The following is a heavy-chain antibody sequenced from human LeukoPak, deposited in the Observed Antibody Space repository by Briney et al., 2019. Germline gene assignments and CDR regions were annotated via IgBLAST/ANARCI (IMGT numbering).Heavy chain of an antibody. J-gene: IGHJ4*02. CDR3: ARPAPEEYSSSWYEYYFDY. CDR1: GFTFSSYA. CDR2: ISYDGGNK. Sequence: GGSLRLSCAASGFTFSSYAMHWVRQAPGKGLEWVAVISYDGGNKYYADSAKGRFTISRDNSKNTLYLQMNSLRAEDTAVYYCARPAPEEYSSSWYEYYFDYWGQGTLVTVSS. V-gene: IGHV3-30-3*01. D-gene: IGHD6-13*01.